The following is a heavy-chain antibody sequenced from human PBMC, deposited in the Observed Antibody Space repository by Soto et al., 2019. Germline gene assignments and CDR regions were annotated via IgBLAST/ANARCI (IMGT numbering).Heavy chain of an antibody. Sequence: PGGSLRLSCAASGFTFSSYGMHWVRQAPGKGLEWVAVTSYDGSNKYYADSVKGRFTISRDNSKNTLYLQMNSLRAEDTAVYYCAKDRSYYDSSGYSPMGFFGYYGMDVWGQGTTVTVSS. J-gene: IGHJ6*02. CDR3: AKDRSYYDSSGYSPMGFFGYYGMDV. CDR2: TSYDGSNK. CDR1: GFTFSSYG. V-gene: IGHV3-30*18. D-gene: IGHD3-22*01.